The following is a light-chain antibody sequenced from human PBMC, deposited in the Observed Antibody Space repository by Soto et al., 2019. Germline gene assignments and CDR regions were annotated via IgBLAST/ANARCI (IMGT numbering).Light chain of an antibody. CDR2: WSS. CDR3: QQYYRTPLT. V-gene: IGKV4-1*01. CDR1: QSLLFSSNNKDH. Sequence: DIVLTQSPDSLAVSVGERATINCKSNQSLLFSSNNKDHLAWYQQKTGQPPKLLLYWSSSRQSGVPYRFSGSGSGTDFTLTISSLRSEDVAAYYCQQYYRTPLTFGGGTKVEIK. J-gene: IGKJ4*01.